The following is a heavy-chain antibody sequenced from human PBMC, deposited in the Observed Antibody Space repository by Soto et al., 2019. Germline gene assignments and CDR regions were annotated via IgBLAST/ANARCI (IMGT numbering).Heavy chain of an antibody. CDR3: ERVGDPGCSGGGCGRADYYYYGMDV. J-gene: IGHJ6*02. Sequence: QVQLVDSGGGVVQPGRSLRLSCAASGFTFSSYAMHWVRQAPGKGLEWVAVISYDGSNKYYADSVKGRFTISRDTSKNTLYLQMNRLRAESTAVYYCERVGDPGCSGGGCGRADYYYYGMDVWGQGTTVTVSS. CDR1: GFTFSSYA. D-gene: IGHD2-15*01. CDR2: ISYDGSNK. V-gene: IGHV3-30-3*01.